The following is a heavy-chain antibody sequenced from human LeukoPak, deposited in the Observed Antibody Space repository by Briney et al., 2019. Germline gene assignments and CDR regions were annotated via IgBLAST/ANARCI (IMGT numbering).Heavy chain of an antibody. CDR2: INPNSGGT. Sequence: ASVKVSCKASGYTFTSYGISWVRQAPGQGLEWMGWINPNSGGTNYAQKFQGRVTMTRDTSISTAYMELSRLRSDDTAVYYCARDCLWFGELAYYFDYWGQGTLVTVSS. J-gene: IGHJ4*02. CDR3: ARDCLWFGELAYYFDY. D-gene: IGHD3-10*01. CDR1: GYTFTSYG. V-gene: IGHV1-2*02.